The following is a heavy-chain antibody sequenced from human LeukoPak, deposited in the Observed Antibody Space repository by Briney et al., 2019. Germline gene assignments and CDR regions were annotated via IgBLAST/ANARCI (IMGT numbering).Heavy chain of an antibody. CDR1: GFTFSSHG. CDR2: IWYDGSKS. D-gene: IGHD6-19*01. J-gene: IGHJ4*02. V-gene: IGHV3-33*01. Sequence: PGGSLRLSCAASGFTFSSHGMHWVRQAPGKGLEWVALIWYDGSKSYYADSVKGRFTISRDNSKNTLYLQMDSLRAEDTAVYFCARLYSSGWADYWGQGTLVTVSS. CDR3: ARLYSSGWADY.